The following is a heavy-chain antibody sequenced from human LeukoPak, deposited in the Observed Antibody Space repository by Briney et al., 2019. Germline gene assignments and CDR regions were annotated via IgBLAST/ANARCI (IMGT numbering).Heavy chain of an antibody. V-gene: IGHV1-69*13. J-gene: IGHJ4*02. CDR2: VIPVFDTV. D-gene: IGHD4-11*01. CDR3: ARCRTPYSNYYFDD. CDR1: GGSFRSNA. Sequence: GASVKVACKVSGGSFRSNAISWVRQAPGQGLEWMGGVIPVFDTVDYAQKFQGRVTITADESTITAYMELSSLRSDDTAVYFCARCRTPYSNYYFDDWGQGTLVTVSS.